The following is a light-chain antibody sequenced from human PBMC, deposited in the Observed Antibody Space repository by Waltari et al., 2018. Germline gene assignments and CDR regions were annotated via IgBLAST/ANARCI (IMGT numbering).Light chain of an antibody. CDR1: SSNIGSNY. CDR3: AAWDDSLSGPN. Sequence: QSVLTQPPSASGTPGQRVPISCSGSSSNIGSNYVYWYQQLPGTAPKLLIYSNNQRPSGVPDRFSGSKSGTSASLAISGLRSEDEADYYCAAWDDSLSGPNFGTGTKVTVL. J-gene: IGLJ1*01. V-gene: IGLV1-47*02. CDR2: SNN.